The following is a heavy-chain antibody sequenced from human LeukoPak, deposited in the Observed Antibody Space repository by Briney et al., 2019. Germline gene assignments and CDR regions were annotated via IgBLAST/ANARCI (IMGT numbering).Heavy chain of an antibody. V-gene: IGHV4-34*01. CDR1: GRSFSGYY. D-gene: IGHD3-3*01. CDR2: INHSGST. Sequence: SETLSLTCAVYGRSFSGYYWSWIRQPPGEGLEWIGEINHSGSTNYNPSLKSRVTISVDTSKNQFSLKLSSVTAADTAVYYCARVTFGVVIWFDYYYYMDVWGKGTTVTVSS. CDR3: ARVTFGVVIWFDYYYYMDV. J-gene: IGHJ6*03.